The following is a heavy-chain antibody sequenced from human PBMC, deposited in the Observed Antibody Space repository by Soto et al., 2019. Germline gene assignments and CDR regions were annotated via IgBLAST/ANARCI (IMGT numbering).Heavy chain of an antibody. CDR3: AHRPIVGAAI. CDR2: IFNSGST. V-gene: IGHV4-4*02. J-gene: IGHJ4*02. CDR1: GGSISNSNW. D-gene: IGHD1-26*01. Sequence: QVQLQESGPGLVKPSGTLSLTCAVFGGSISNSNWWPWVRQPPGKGLDWIGEIFNSGSTNYNSSLMGRVTISVDKANNQFSLKLSSVTAADTAVYYCAHRPIVGAAIWGQGTLVTVSS.